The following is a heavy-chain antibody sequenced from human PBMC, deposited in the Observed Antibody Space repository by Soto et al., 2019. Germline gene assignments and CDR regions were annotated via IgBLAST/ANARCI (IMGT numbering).Heavy chain of an antibody. CDR1: GFAFSSYA. CDR2: ISGDSSST. CDR3: AKGRTIVVVIH. V-gene: IGHV3-23*01. Sequence: LRLSCAASGFAFSSYAMSWVRQDPGKGLQWVSAISGDSSSTYYADSVKGRFTISRDISKNTLYLQMNSLRAEDTAVYYCAKGRTIVVVIHWGQGTLVTVSS. D-gene: IGHD3-22*01. J-gene: IGHJ4*02.